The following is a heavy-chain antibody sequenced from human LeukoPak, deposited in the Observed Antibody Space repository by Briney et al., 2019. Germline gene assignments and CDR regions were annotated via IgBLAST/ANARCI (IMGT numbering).Heavy chain of an antibody. CDR3: ARRIQLWSYYFDY. V-gene: IGHV4-34*01. D-gene: IGHD5-18*01. CDR2: INHSGST. J-gene: IGHJ4*02. Sequence: SETLSLTCAVYGGSFSGYYWSWVRQPPGKGLEWIGEINHSGSTNYNPSLKSRVTISVDTSKNQFSLKLSSVTAADTAVYYCARRIQLWSYYFDYWGQGTLVTVSS. CDR1: GGSFSGYY.